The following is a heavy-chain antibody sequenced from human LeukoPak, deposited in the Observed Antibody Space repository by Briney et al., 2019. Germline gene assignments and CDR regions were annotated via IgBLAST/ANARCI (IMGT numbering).Heavy chain of an antibody. CDR1: GYSFTSYW. CDR2: IDPSDSYT. J-gene: IGHJ6*02. V-gene: IGHV5-10-1*01. Sequence: GESLKISCKGSGYSFTSYWIGWVRQMPGKGLEWMGRIDPSDSYTNYSPSFQGHVTISADKSISTAYLQWSSLKASGTAMYYCAGPYYYGLGFYGMDVWGQGTTVTVSS. CDR3: AGPYYYGLGFYGMDV. D-gene: IGHD3-10*01.